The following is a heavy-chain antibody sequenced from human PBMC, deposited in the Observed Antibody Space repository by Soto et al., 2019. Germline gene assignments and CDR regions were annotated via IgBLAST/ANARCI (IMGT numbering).Heavy chain of an antibody. CDR3: ARDSRFCGGGSGYFLPGIDF. D-gene: IGHD2-15*01. Sequence: SVKVSCKASGGTFSSYAISWVRQAPGQGLEWMGGIIPIFGTANYAQKFQGRVTITADESTSTAYMELSSLRSEDTAVYYCARDSRFCGGGSGYFLPGIDFWGRGTLVTVSS. J-gene: IGHJ4*02. V-gene: IGHV1-69*13. CDR2: IIPIFGTA. CDR1: GGTFSSYA.